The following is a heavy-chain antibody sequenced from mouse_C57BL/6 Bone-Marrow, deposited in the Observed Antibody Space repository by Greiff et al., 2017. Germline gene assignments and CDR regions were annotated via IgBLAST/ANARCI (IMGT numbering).Heavy chain of an antibody. D-gene: IGHD2-4*01. J-gene: IGHJ2*01. CDR1: GYTFTSYW. Sequence: QVQLQQPGAELVMPGASVKLSCKASGYTFTSYWMHWVKQRPGQGLEWIGEIDPSDSYTNYNQKFKGKSTLTVDKSSITAYMQLSSLTSEDSAVYYCARDYDNFDYWGQGTTLTVSS. V-gene: IGHV1-69*01. CDR2: IDPSDSYT. CDR3: ARDYDNFDY.